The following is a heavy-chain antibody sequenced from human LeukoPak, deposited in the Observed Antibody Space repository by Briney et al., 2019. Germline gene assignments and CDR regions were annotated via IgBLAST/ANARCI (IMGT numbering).Heavy chain of an antibody. CDR1: GYSISSGYY. V-gene: IGHV4-38-2*01. J-gene: IGHJ6*03. Sequence: SATLSLTCAVSGYSISSGYYWGWIRQPPGKGLEWIGSIYHSGSTYYNPSLKSRVTISVDTSKNQFSLKLSSVTAADTAVYYCARVDRNYYYYYMDVWGKGTTVTVSS. CDR3: ARVDRNYYYYYMDV. CDR2: IYHSGST.